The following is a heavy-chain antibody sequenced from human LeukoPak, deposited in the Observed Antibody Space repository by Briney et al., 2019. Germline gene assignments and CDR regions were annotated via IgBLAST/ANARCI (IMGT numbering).Heavy chain of an antibody. CDR3: ARQVGDYYYYYMDV. V-gene: IGHV4-39*01. Sequence: SETLSLTCTVSGGSISSDSYYWGWIRQPPGKGLQWIGCIYYSGSTYYNPSLKSRVTISVDTSKNQFSLKLSSVTAADTAVYYCARQVGDYYYYYMDVWGKGTTVTISS. CDR1: GGSISSDSYY. J-gene: IGHJ6*03. CDR2: IYYSGST. D-gene: IGHD1-26*01.